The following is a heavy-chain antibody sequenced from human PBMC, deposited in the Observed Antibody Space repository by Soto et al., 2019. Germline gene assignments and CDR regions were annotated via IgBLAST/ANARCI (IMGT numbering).Heavy chain of an antibody. CDR1: GFTFSNYA. Sequence: EVQLLESGGDLVQPGGSLRVSCAASGFTFSNYAMSWVRQAPGKGLEWITTITGSGTITYYTDSVKGRFAISRDNSKNTLFLQMHSLTAEDTAVYYCAKGGATYGLLTHDYWGQGTLVTVYS. CDR3: AKGGATYGLLTHDY. J-gene: IGHJ4*02. CDR2: ITGSGTIT. V-gene: IGHV3-23*01. D-gene: IGHD3-9*01.